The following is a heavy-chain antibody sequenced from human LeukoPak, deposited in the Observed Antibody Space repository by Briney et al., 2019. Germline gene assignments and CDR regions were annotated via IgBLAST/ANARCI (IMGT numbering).Heavy chain of an antibody. Sequence: GGSLRLSCAASGFTFSSYEMNWVRQAPGKGLEWVSYISSSGSTIYYADSVKGRFTISRDNAKNSLYLQMNGLRDEDTAMYYCARDSVGSTTYYAYWYFDLWGRGTLATVSS. CDR3: ARDSVGSTTYYAYWYFDL. CDR2: ISSSGSTI. D-gene: IGHD2/OR15-2a*01. J-gene: IGHJ2*01. V-gene: IGHV3-48*03. CDR1: GFTFSSYE.